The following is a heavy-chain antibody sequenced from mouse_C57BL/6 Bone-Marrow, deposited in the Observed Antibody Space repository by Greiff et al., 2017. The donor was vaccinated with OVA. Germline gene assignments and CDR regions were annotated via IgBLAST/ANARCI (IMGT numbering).Heavy chain of an antibody. V-gene: IGHV5-12*01. D-gene: IGHD1-1*01. CDR3: ARLYYYGWYFDV. CDR2: ISNGGGST. Sequence: EVHLVESGGGLVQPGGSLKLSCAASGFTFSDYYMYWVRQTPEKRLEWVAYISNGGGSTYYPDTVKGRFTISRDNAKNTLYLQMSRLKSEDTAMYYCARLYYYGWYFDVWGTGTTVTVSS. CDR1: GFTFSDYY. J-gene: IGHJ1*03.